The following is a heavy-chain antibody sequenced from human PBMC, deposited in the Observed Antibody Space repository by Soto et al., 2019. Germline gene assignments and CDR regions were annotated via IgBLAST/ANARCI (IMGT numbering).Heavy chain of an antibody. CDR3: ARGVTEGVDY. Sequence: QVQLVQSGAEVKTPGASVKVSCKASGYTFTNLHINWVRQATRQGLEWMVWMSPNNGYTVYAQKLQGRVTMTRDTPISAAYMELSSLTCEDTAVYCCARGVTEGVDYWGQGPLVTVSS. CDR1: GYTFTNLH. J-gene: IGHJ4*02. D-gene: IGHD1-26*01. CDR2: MSPNNGYT. V-gene: IGHV1-8*01.